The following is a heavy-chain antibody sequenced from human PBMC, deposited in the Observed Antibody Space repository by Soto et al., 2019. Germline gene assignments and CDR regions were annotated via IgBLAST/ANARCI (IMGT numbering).Heavy chain of an antibody. CDR3: ARDRGYCSGGSCSGLDY. CDR2: IIPIFGTA. J-gene: IGHJ4*02. D-gene: IGHD2-15*01. CDR1: GGTFSSYA. Sequence: QVQLVQSGAEVKKPRSSVKVSCKASGGTFSSYAISWVRQAPGQGLEWMGGIIPIFGTANYAQKFQGRVTITADESTRTAYMELSSLRSEDTAVYYCARDRGYCSGGSCSGLDYWGQGTLVTVSS. V-gene: IGHV1-69*12.